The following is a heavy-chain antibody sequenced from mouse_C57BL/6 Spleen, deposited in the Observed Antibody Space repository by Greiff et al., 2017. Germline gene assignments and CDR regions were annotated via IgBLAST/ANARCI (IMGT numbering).Heavy chain of an antibody. V-gene: IGHV5-4*01. J-gene: IGHJ2*01. Sequence: EVKVVESGGGLVKPGGSLKLSCAASGFTFSSYAMSWVRQTPEKRLEWVATISDGGSYTYYPDNVKGRFTISRDNAKNNLYLQMSHLKSEDTAMYYCARDHLTGNYFDYWGQGTTLTVSS. CDR2: ISDGGSYT. CDR3: ARDHLTGNYFDY. CDR1: GFTFSSYA. D-gene: IGHD4-1*01.